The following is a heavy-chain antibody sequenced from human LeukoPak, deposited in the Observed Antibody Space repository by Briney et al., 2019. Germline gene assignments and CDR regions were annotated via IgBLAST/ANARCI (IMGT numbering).Heavy chain of an antibody. CDR3: ARDGTLYYGGPF. Sequence: AGGPLRLSCAASGFTFSSYWMHWVRQAPGKGLVWVSRINSDGSSTSYADSVKGRFTISRDNAKNTLYLQMNSLRAEDTAVYYCARDGTLYYGGPFWGQGTLVTVSS. CDR1: GFTFSSYW. V-gene: IGHV3-74*01. D-gene: IGHD3-10*01. J-gene: IGHJ4*02. CDR2: INSDGSST.